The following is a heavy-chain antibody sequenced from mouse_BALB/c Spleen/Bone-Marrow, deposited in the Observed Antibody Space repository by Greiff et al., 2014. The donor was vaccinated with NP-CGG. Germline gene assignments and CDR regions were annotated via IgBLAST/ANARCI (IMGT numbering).Heavy chain of an antibody. CDR2: INPYNDGT. CDR1: GYTFTSYV. J-gene: IGHJ4*01. CDR3: ARGSSWAMDY. D-gene: IGHD1-1*01. Sequence: VQLQQPGPELVKPGASVKMSCKASGYTFTSYVMHWVKQKPGQGLEWIGYINPYNDGTKYNERSKGKATLTSDKSSSTAYMELSSLTSEDSAVYYCARGSSWAMDYWGQGTSVTASS. V-gene: IGHV1-14*01.